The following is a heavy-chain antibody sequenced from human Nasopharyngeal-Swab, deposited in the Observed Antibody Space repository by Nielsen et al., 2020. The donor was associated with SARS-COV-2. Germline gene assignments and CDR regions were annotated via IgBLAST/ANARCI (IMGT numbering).Heavy chain of an antibody. Sequence: GGSLRLSCKGSGYSFTSYWIGWVRQMPGKGLEWMGIIYPGDSDTRYSPSFQGQVTISADKSISTAYLQWSSLKASDTAMYYCARAPGGDYYDSSGTFDYWGQGTLVTVSS. V-gene: IGHV5-51*01. J-gene: IGHJ4*02. D-gene: IGHD3-22*01. CDR1: GYSFTSYW. CDR2: IYPGDSDT. CDR3: ARAPGGDYYDSSGTFDY.